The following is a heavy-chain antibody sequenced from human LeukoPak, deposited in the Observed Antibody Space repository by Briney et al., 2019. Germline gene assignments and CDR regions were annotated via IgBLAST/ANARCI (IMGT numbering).Heavy chain of an antibody. Sequence: GASVKVSCKASGYTFTSYDINWVRQATGQGLEWMGWMNPNRGNTGYAQRFQGRVTMTRNTSISTAYMELSSLRSEDTAVYYCTVTRWDAFDIWGQGTMVTVSS. J-gene: IGHJ3*02. V-gene: IGHV1-8*01. CDR1: GYTFTSYD. CDR2: MNPNRGNT. CDR3: TVTRWDAFDI. D-gene: IGHD4-17*01.